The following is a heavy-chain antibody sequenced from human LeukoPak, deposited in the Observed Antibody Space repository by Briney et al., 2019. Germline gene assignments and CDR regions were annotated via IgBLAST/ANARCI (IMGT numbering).Heavy chain of an antibody. J-gene: IGHJ6*02. Sequence: GGSLRLSCAASGFTFSSYAMSWVRQAPGKGLEWVSAISGSGGSTYYADSVRGRFTISRDNSKNTLYLQMNSLRAEDTAVYYCAATMIVVVTSYYGMDVWGQGTTVTVSS. CDR1: GFTFSSYA. D-gene: IGHD3-22*01. CDR2: ISGSGGST. V-gene: IGHV3-23*01. CDR3: AATMIVVVTSYYGMDV.